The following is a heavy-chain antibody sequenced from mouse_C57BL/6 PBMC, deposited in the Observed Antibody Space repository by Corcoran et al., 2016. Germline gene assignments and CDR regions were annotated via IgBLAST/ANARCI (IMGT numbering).Heavy chain of an antibody. CDR3: ARRDYDYDWFAY. V-gene: IGHV1-76*01. D-gene: IGHD2-4*01. CDR1: GYTFTDYY. CDR2: IYPGSGTT. Sequence: QVQLKQSGAELVRPGASVKLSCKASGYTFTDYYINWVKQWTGQGLEWIERIYPGSGTTYYNEKFKGKATLTVEKSSSTAYMQLSSLTSEDSAVYFCARRDYDYDWFAYWGQGTLVTVSA. J-gene: IGHJ3*01.